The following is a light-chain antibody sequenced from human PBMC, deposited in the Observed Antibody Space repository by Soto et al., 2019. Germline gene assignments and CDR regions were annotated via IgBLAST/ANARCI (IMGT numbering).Light chain of an antibody. J-gene: IGKJ4*01. V-gene: IGKV3-15*01. Sequence: EIVMTQSPATLSVSPGERATLSCRASQSVSSNLAWYQQKPGQAPRLLIYGASTRATGIPARFSGSGSGTDFTLTISSLEPEDFATYYCQQLYSHPLTFGGGTKVDIK. CDR2: GAS. CDR3: QQLYSHPLT. CDR1: QSVSSN.